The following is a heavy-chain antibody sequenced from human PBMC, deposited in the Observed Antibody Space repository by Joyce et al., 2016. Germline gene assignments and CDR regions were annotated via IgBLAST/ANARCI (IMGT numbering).Heavy chain of an antibody. CDR3: ARSSYTNGIFDY. Sequence: EVQLVESGGGLVKPGGSLRLSCAASGFTFSSYSMSWVRQGRGKGLEWVSSRSSSSSYIKYTDSVKGRFTISRDNAKNSLYLQMNSLRVEDTAVYYCARSSYTNGIFDYWGQGTLVTVSS. J-gene: IGHJ4*02. D-gene: IGHD2-8*01. CDR1: GFTFSSYS. CDR2: RSSSSSYI. V-gene: IGHV3-21*01.